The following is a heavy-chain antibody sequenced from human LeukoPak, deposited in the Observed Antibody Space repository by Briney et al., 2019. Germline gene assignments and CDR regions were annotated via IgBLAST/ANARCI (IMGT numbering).Heavy chain of an antibody. Sequence: GGSLRLSCAASGFTFDDYATHWVRQAPGKGLEWVSGISWNSGSIGYADSVKGRFTISRDNAKNSLYLQMNSLRAEDTALYYCAKGTTGYSSSWFSLIFDYWGQGTLVTVSS. CDR1: GFTFDDYA. CDR3: AKGTTGYSSSWFSLIFDY. CDR2: ISWNSGSI. V-gene: IGHV3-9*01. J-gene: IGHJ4*02. D-gene: IGHD6-13*01.